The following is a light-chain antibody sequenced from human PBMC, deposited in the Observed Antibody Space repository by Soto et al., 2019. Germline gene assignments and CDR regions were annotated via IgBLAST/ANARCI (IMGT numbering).Light chain of an antibody. J-gene: IGLJ2*01. CDR3: CSYAGSSTLV. V-gene: IGLV2-23*02. CDR1: SSDVGSYNL. Sequence: QSVLTQPAFVSGSPGQSITISCTGTSSDVGSYNLVSWYQQHPGKAPKLMIYEVSKRPSGVSNRFSGSKSGNTASLTISGLQAEDEADYYCCSYAGSSTLVFGGGTQLTVL. CDR2: EVS.